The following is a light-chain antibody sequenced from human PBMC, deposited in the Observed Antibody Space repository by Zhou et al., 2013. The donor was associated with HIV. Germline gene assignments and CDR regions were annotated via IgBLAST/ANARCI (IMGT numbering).Light chain of an antibody. CDR1: QSVRSY. CDR2: DAF. V-gene: IGKV3-11*01. J-gene: IGKJ4*01. Sequence: EIVLTQSPATLSLSPGERATLSCTASQSVRSYLAWYQQKVGQAPRLLIYDAFNRATGIPARFSASGSGTDFTLNISSLEPEDFAVYYCQQRSNWPLTFGGGTKVEIK. CDR3: QQRSNWPLT.